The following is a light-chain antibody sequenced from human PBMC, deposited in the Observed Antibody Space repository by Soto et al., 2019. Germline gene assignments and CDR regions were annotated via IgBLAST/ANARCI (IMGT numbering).Light chain of an antibody. CDR1: QSVSSY. J-gene: IGKJ1*01. Sequence: IVMTQAPATLSVSPGGRATLSCRASQSVSSYLAWYQQKPGQAPRLLIYGASTRATSFPARFSGSGSGTDFTLTISSLQSEDFAVYYCQQYNNWPWTFGQGTKVDIK. V-gene: IGKV3-15*01. CDR3: QQYNNWPWT. CDR2: GAS.